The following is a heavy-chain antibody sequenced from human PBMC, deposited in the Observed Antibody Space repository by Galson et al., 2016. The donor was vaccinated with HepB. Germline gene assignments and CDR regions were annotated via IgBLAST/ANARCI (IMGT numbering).Heavy chain of an antibody. D-gene: IGHD3-22*01. Sequence: SETLSLTCGVYGESFSTYYWSWIRQSPGMGLEWIGEIAHSGSTNYNPSLKSRVSISVDTSKNQFSLRLSSVTAADTAVYYCAREDSSGDTSNFDYWGQGTLVTVSS. V-gene: IGHV4-34*01. CDR1: GESFSTYY. CDR3: AREDSSGDTSNFDY. CDR2: IAHSGST. J-gene: IGHJ4*02.